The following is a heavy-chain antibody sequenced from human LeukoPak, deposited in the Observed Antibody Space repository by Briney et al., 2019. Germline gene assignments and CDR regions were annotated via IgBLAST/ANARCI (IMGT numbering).Heavy chain of an antibody. J-gene: IGHJ6*03. V-gene: IGHV1-24*01. D-gene: IGHD4-11*01. Sequence: ALVKVSCKVSGYTLTELSMHWVRQAPGKGLEWMGGFDPEDGETIYAQKFQGRVTMTEDTSTDTAYMELSSLRSEDTAVYYCATAPSHDYSNYRAYYYYYMDVWGKGTTVTVSS. CDR3: ATAPSHDYSNYRAYYYYYMDV. CDR2: FDPEDGET. CDR1: GYTLTELS.